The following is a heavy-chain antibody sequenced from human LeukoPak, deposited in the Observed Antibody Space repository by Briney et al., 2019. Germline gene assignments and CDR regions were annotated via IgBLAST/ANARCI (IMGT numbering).Heavy chain of an antibody. D-gene: IGHD5-24*01. CDR1: GYTFIGYY. CDR2: VNPHSGGT. Sequence: ASVKVSCKASGYTFIGYYMHWVRQAPGQGLEWMGWVNPHSGGTNSEQNFQGRVTMSRDTSVSTVYMELSRLRSDDTALYYCAREGVIGDGYNFFDYWGQGTLVTVSS. CDR3: AREGVIGDGYNFFDY. V-gene: IGHV1-2*02. J-gene: IGHJ4*02.